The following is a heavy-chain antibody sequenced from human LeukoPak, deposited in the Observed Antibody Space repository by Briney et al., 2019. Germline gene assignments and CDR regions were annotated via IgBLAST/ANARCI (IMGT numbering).Heavy chain of an antibody. CDR3: AKGRWGLTINNFDI. Sequence: PGGSLILSCAASGFSLTAYAMGWVRQAPGKGLEWVSVISDRGDSTHYAGSVQGRFTISRDSSSNTLYLQMNSLRGEDTAVYYCAKGRWGLTINNFDIWGQGTMVTVSS. J-gene: IGHJ3*02. CDR1: GFSLTAYA. CDR2: ISDRGDST. D-gene: IGHD3-9*01. V-gene: IGHV3-23*01.